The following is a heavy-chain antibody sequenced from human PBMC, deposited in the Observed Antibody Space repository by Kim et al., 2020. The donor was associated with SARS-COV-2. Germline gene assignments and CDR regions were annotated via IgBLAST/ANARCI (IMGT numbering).Heavy chain of an antibody. J-gene: IGHJ4*02. Sequence: GGSLRLSCAASGFTFSSYSMNWVRQAPGKGLEWVSSISSSSSYIYYADSVKGRFTISRDNAKNSLYLQMNSVRAEDTAVYYCARVGSGCSPPDYCGQGTLVTVSS. CDR2: ISSSSSYI. CDR3: ARVGSGCSPPDY. V-gene: IGHV3-21*01. D-gene: IGHD6-19*01. CDR1: GFTFSSYS.